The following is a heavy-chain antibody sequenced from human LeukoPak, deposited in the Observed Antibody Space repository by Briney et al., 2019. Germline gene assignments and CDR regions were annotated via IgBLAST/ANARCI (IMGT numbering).Heavy chain of an antibody. J-gene: IGHJ4*02. CDR1: GGSFSGYY. Sequence: SETLSLTCAVYGGSFSGYYWSWIRQPPGKGLEWIGEINHSGSTNYNPSLKNRVTISVDTSKNQFSLKLSSVTAADTAVYYCARGLYCSGGSCYDADFDYWGQGTLVTVSS. D-gene: IGHD2-15*01. CDR2: INHSGST. V-gene: IGHV4-34*01. CDR3: ARGLYCSGGSCYDADFDY.